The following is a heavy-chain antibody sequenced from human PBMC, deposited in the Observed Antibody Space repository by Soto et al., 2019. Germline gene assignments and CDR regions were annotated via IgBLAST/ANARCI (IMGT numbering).Heavy chain of an antibody. V-gene: IGHV4-30-2*06. D-gene: IGHD5-12*01. CDR1: GASISYGGFP. J-gene: IGHJ4*02. Sequence: QLQLQESGSGLVKTSETLSLTCTVSGASISYGGFPLSWIRQSPGKGLEWIGYISHLESTYFHPSFKSRLTMSIDRTRNQFSLKLSSVTAADMAVYYCARGGGYDSFDYWGQGVLVTVSS. CDR2: ISHLEST. CDR3: ARGGGYDSFDY.